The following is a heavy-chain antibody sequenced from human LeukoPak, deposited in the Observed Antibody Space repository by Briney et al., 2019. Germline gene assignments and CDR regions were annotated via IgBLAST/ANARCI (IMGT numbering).Heavy chain of an antibody. D-gene: IGHD3-3*01. Sequence: ASVKVSCKASGYTFTSYGISWVRQVPGQGLEWMGWISAYNGNTNYAQKPQGRVTMTTDTSTSTAYVELRSLRSDDTAVYYCARDPTITIFGVVTYNWFDPWGQGTLVTVSS. CDR2: ISAYNGNT. CDR1: GYTFTSYG. J-gene: IGHJ5*02. V-gene: IGHV1-18*01. CDR3: ARDPTITIFGVVTYNWFDP.